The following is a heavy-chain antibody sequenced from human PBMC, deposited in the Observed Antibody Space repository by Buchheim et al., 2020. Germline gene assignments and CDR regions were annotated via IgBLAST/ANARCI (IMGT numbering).Heavy chain of an antibody. CDR3: ARRYCSSTSCYKGWFDP. CDR1: GGSFSGYY. CDR2: INHSGST. Sequence: QVQLQQWGAGLLKPSETLSLTCAVYGGSFSGYYWSWIRQPPGKGLEWIGEINHSGSTNYNPSLKSRVTISVDTSKNQFSLKLSSVTAADTAVYYCARRYCSSTSCYKGWFDPWGQGTL. D-gene: IGHD2-2*02. V-gene: IGHV4-34*01. J-gene: IGHJ5*02.